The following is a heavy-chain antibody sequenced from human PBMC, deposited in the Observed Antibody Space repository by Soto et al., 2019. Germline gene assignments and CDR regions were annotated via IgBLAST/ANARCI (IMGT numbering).Heavy chain of an antibody. V-gene: IGHV3-21*01. J-gene: IGHJ3*02. CDR2: ISSSSSYI. D-gene: IGHD3-22*01. Sequence: VGSLRVSCAASGLTFGRYSMNWVRQAPLKGLEWGSSISSSSSYIYYADSVKGRFTISRDNAKNSLYLQMNSLRAEDTAVYYCARMYYYDSSGYYGFGAFDIWGQGTMVTVSS. CDR3: ARMYYYDSSGYYGFGAFDI. CDR1: GLTFGRYS.